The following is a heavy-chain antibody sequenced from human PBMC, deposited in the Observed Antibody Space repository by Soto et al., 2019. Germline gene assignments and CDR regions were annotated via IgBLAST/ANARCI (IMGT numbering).Heavy chain of an antibody. CDR3: AKDRRYYGSGSPPPLDY. V-gene: IGHV3-23*01. D-gene: IGHD3-10*01. CDR2: FSGSGGST. Sequence: GGSLRLSCAASGFTFSSYAMSWVRQAPGKGLEWVSAFSGSGGSTYYADSVKGRFTSSRDNSKNTLYLQMNSLRAEDTAIYYCAKDRRYYGSGSPPPLDYWGQGTLVTVSS. CDR1: GFTFSSYA. J-gene: IGHJ4*02.